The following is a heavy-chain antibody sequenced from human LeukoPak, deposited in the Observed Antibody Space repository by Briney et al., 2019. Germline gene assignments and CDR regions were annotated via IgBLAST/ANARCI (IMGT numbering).Heavy chain of an antibody. CDR1: GGSISSGSYY. CDR3: ARGRDEYSFGYPLNWFDP. V-gene: IGHV4-61*02. CDR2: IYTSGST. D-gene: IGHD5-18*01. J-gene: IGHJ5*02. Sequence: SETLSLTCTVSGGSISSGSYYWSWIRQPAGKGLEWIGRIYTSGSTNYNPSLKSRLTISVDTSKNQLSLKLSSVTAADTAVYYCARGRDEYSFGYPLNWFDPWGQGTLVTVSS.